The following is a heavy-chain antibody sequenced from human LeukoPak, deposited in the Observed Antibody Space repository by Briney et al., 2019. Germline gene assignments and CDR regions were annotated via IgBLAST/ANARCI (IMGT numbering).Heavy chain of an antibody. J-gene: IGHJ4*02. CDR2: IYYSGST. V-gene: IGHV4-30-4*01. D-gene: IGHD4-17*01. Sequence: SQTLSLTCTVSGSSVSSSAYYWAWIRQRPGEGLEWIGHIYYSGSTYYNPSLKSRTTMSVDTSKNQFSLQLNSVTAADTAVYFCARENDYGDRILGYWGQGTLVTVSS. CDR3: ARENDYGDRILGY. CDR1: GSSVSSSAYY.